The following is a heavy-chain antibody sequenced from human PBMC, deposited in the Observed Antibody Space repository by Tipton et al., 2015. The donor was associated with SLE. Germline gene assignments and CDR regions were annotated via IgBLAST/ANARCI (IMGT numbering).Heavy chain of an antibody. J-gene: IGHJ6*02. V-gene: IGHV4-4*02. CDR2: IYHSGNT. CDR3: AVAVVPAGMDV. CDR1: GGSINSSNW. D-gene: IGHD2-15*01. Sequence: TLSLTCVVSGGSINSSNWWSWVRQPPGKGLEWIGEIYHSGNTNYNPSLKSRVTISVDKSKNQLSLKLSSVTAADTAVYYCAVAVVPAGMDVWGQGTTVTVSS.